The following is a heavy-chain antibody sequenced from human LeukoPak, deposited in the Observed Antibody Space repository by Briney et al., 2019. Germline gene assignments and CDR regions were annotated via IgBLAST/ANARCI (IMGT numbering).Heavy chain of an antibody. J-gene: IGHJ4*02. CDR3: AKTQGYYDY. V-gene: IGHV3-23*01. CDR1: GFTFSSYG. CDR2: IGVGGTT. Sequence: GGSLRLSCAASGFTFSSYGMNWVRQAPGKGLEWVSGIGVGGTTYYADSVKGRFTISRDTSKSTLSLQMNSLRAEDTAVYYCAKTQGYYDYWGQGTLVTVSS. D-gene: IGHD3-22*01.